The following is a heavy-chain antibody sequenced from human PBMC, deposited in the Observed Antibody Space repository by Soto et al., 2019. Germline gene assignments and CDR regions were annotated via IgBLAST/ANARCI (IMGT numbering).Heavy chain of an antibody. CDR3: AADGGGSSPNYYMDV. J-gene: IGHJ6*03. CDR1: GFTFTSSA. V-gene: IGHV1-58*02. CDR2: IVVGSGNT. Sequence: SVKVSCKASGFTFTSSAMQWVRQARGQRLEWIGWIVVGSGNTNYAQKFQERVTITRDMSTSTAYMELSSLRSEDTAVYYCAADGGGSSPNYYMDVWGKGTTVTVSS. D-gene: IGHD6-13*01.